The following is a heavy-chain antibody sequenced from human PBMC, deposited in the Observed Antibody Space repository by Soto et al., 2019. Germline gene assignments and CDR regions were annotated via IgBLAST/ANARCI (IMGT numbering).Heavy chain of an antibody. Sequence: GGSLRLSCAASGFTFSSYSMNWVRQAPGKGLEWVSSISSSSSYIYYADSVKGRFTISRDNAKNSLYLQMNSLRAEDTAVYYCARVVSYSSGWYPADYWGQGTLVTVSS. J-gene: IGHJ4*02. CDR1: GFTFSSYS. D-gene: IGHD6-19*01. V-gene: IGHV3-21*01. CDR3: ARVVSYSSGWYPADY. CDR2: ISSSSSYI.